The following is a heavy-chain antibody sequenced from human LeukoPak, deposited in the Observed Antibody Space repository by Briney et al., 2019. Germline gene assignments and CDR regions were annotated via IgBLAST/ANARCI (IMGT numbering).Heavy chain of an antibody. Sequence: SETLSLTCAVYGGSFSGYYWSWIRQPPGKGLEWIGEINHSGNTNYNPSLKSRVTISVDTSKNQFSLNLSSVTAADTAVYYCARVDGSCSGGSCPSGNWFDPWGQGTLVTVSS. V-gene: IGHV4-34*01. CDR2: INHSGNT. CDR1: GGSFSGYY. D-gene: IGHD2-15*01. J-gene: IGHJ5*02. CDR3: ARVDGSCSGGSCPSGNWFDP.